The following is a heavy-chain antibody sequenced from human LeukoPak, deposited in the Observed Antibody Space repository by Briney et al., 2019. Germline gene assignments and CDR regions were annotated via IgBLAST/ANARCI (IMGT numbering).Heavy chain of an antibody. CDR1: GGSISSYY. J-gene: IGHJ5*02. Sequence: SETLSLTCTVSGGSISSYYWSWIRQPPGKGLEWIGYIYTSGSTNYNPSLKSRVTISVDTSKNQFSLKLSSVTAADTAVYYCARHRYNWNYGWFDPWGQGTLLTVSS. CDR2: IYTSGST. V-gene: IGHV4-4*09. CDR3: ARHRYNWNYGWFDP. D-gene: IGHD1-7*01.